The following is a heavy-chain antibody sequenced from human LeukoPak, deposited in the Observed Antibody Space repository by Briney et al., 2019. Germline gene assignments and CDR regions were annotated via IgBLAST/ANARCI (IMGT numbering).Heavy chain of an antibody. CDR2: ISGSGSSA. CDR3: AKGGYDILTGCDH. V-gene: IGHV3-23*01. CDR1: GFTFSSYA. Sequence: GGSLRLSCAASGFTFSSYAMNWVSQAPGKWMEWDSGISGSGSSAYYADSVKGRFTISRDNSKNTLYLQMNSLRAEDTAVYHCAKGGYDILTGCDHWGQGTLVTVSS. J-gene: IGHJ4*01. D-gene: IGHD3-9*01.